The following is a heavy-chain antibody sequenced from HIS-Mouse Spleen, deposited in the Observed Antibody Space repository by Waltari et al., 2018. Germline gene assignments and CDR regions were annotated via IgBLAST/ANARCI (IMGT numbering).Heavy chain of an antibody. CDR3: ARATKLGMGAFDI. Sequence: EVQLVESGGGLVKPGGALRLSCGALGFPFRSSSMNWVRQAPGKGLEWVSSISSSSSYIYYADSVKGRFTISRDNAKNSLYLQMNSLRAEDTAVYYCARATKLGMGAFDIWGQGTMVTVSS. J-gene: IGHJ3*02. D-gene: IGHD7-27*01. V-gene: IGHV3-21*01. CDR2: ISSSSSYI. CDR1: GFPFRSSS.